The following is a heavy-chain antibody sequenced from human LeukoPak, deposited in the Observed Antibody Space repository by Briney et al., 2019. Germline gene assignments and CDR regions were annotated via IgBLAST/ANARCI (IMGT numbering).Heavy chain of an antibody. CDR3: ARFGAGSSWPPHYYFDY. D-gene: IGHD6-13*01. V-gene: IGHV5-51*01. J-gene: IGHJ4*02. CDR2: IYPGDSDT. CDR1: GYIFTSYW. Sequence: GESLQISCKGSGYIFTSYWIGWVRQLPGKGLEWMGIIYPGDSDTRYSPSFQGQVTISADKSISTAYLQWSSLKASDTAMYYCARFGAGSSWPPHYYFDYWGQGTLVTVSS.